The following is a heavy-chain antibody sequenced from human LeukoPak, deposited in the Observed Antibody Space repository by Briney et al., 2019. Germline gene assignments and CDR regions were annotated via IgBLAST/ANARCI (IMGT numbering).Heavy chain of an antibody. Sequence: TSSETLSLTCTVSGGSISSYYWSWIRQPAGKGLEWIGRIYTSGSTDYNPSLKSRVTMSVDTSKNQFSLKLSSVTAADTAVYYCARDARYGAFDIWGQGTMVTVSS. CDR2: IYTSGST. V-gene: IGHV4-4*07. J-gene: IGHJ3*02. CDR1: GGSISSYY. CDR3: ARDARYGAFDI. D-gene: IGHD3-16*01.